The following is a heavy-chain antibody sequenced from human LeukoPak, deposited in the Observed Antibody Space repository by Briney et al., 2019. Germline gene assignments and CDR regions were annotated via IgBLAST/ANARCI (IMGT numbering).Heavy chain of an antibody. J-gene: IGHJ6*03. Sequence: GGSLRLSCIASGFTFDDYAMHWVRQAPGKGLEWVSGISWNSGSIGYADSVKGRFTISRDNAKKSMDLQMNSLRAEDTAVYYCARSGPRGAYYMDVWGKGTTVTVSS. D-gene: IGHD3-10*01. CDR1: GFTFDDYA. V-gene: IGHV3-9*01. CDR3: ARSGPRGAYYMDV. CDR2: ISWNSGSI.